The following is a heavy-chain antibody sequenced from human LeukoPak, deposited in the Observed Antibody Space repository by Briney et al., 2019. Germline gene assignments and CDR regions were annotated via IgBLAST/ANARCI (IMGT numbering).Heavy chain of an antibody. CDR1: GFTFSSHW. CDR3: ARAIIAATGIDY. V-gene: IGHV3-74*01. CDR2: INTDGSTT. J-gene: IGHJ4*02. Sequence: GGSLRLSCATAGFTFSSHWMHWVRQGPGKGLVWVSRINTDGSTTSYADSVKGRFTISRDNAKNTLYLQMNSLRAEDTAVYYCARAIIAATGIDYWGQGTLVTVSS. D-gene: IGHD6-13*01.